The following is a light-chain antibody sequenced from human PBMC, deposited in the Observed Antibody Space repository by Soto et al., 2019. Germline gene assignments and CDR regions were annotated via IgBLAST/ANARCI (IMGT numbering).Light chain of an antibody. Sequence: QSVLPQPPSVSAAPGQKVTISCSGSSSNMGNNYVSWYQQLPGTAPKLLIYENNKRPSGIPDRFSGSKSGTSATLGITGLQTGDEVDYYCGTWDSSLSSWVFGGGTKLTVL. J-gene: IGLJ3*02. V-gene: IGLV1-51*02. CDR2: ENN. CDR1: SSNMGNNY. CDR3: GTWDSSLSSWV.